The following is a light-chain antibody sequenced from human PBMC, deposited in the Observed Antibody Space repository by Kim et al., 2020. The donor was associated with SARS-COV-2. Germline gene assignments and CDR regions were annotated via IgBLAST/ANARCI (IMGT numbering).Light chain of an antibody. CDR2: GAS. Sequence: VSPGARATLTCRASPSVSSDLAWYQQKPGQAPRLLIYGASTRATGIAARFSGSGSGTEFTLTISSLQSEDFAVYYCQQYNNWPPYTFGQETKLEIK. J-gene: IGKJ2*01. V-gene: IGKV3-15*01. CDR1: PSVSSD. CDR3: QQYNNWPPYT.